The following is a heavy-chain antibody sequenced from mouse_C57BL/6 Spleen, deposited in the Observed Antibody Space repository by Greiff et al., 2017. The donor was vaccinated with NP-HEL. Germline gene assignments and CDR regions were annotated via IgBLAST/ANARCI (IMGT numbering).Heavy chain of an antibody. D-gene: IGHD1-1*01. CDR1: GYTFTSYD. CDR3: ATYGSSLGLAY. J-gene: IGHJ3*01. V-gene: IGHV1-85*01. Sequence: VQLRQSGPELVKPGASVKLSCKASGYTFTSYDINWVKQRPGQGLEWIGWIYPRDGSTKYNEKFKGKATLTVDTSSSTAYMELHSLTSEDSAVYFCATYGSSLGLAYWGQWTLVTVSA. CDR2: IYPRDGST.